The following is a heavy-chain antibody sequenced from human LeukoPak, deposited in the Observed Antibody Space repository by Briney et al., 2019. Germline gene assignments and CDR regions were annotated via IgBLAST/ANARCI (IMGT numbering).Heavy chain of an antibody. Sequence: GGSLRLSCAASGFTFSSYSMNWVRQAPGKGLEWVSAISGSGGSTYYADSVKGRFTISRDNSKNTLYLQMNSLRAEDTAVYYCAKAGSGIAVAGPNWFDPWGQGTLVTVSS. CDR3: AKAGSGIAVAGPNWFDP. J-gene: IGHJ5*02. V-gene: IGHV3-23*01. D-gene: IGHD6-19*01. CDR1: GFTFSSYS. CDR2: ISGSGGST.